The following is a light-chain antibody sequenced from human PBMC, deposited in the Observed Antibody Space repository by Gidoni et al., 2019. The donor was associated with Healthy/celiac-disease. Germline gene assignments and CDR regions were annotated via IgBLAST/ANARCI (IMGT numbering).Light chain of an antibody. CDR1: SSDVGDYNY. CDR3: YSYAGSNTLRV. V-gene: IGLV2-11*01. J-gene: IGLJ1*01. CDR2: DLN. Sequence: QSALPHPRSVSGSPGQSVPFACIGTSSDVGDYNYVTWYQQLPGKAPKFMIDDLNKRPSGVPERFSGSKSGNSASLTIARLQAEDEADYYCYSYAGSNTLRVFGTGTTVAVL.